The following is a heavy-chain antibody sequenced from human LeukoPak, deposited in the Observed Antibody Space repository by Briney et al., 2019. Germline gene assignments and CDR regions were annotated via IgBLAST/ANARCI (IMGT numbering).Heavy chain of an antibody. J-gene: IGHJ4*02. D-gene: IGHD1-1*01. Sequence: SETLSLTCTVSGGSISSSSYYWGWIRRPPGKGLEWIGSIYYSGSTYYNPSLKSRVTISVDTSKNQFSLKLSSVTAADTAVYYCARGLVQYFDYWGQGTLVTVSS. CDR1: GGSISSSSYY. V-gene: IGHV4-39*01. CDR2: IYYSGST. CDR3: ARGLVQYFDY.